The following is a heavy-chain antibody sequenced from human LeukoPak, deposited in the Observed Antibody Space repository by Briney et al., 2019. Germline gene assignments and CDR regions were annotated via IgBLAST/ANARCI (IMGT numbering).Heavy chain of an antibody. CDR3: ARAGDSDTYYCPFQH. J-gene: IGHJ1*01. V-gene: IGHV4-39*07. D-gene: IGHD3-10*01. CDR1: GDSITSSSYY. CDR2: MYYTGTI. Sequence: PSETLSLTCTVSGDSITSSSYYWGWIRQPPGKGLEWIGTMYYTGTIYYNPSLKSRVTISVDTSKNQFSLSLSSVTAADTAVYYCARAGDSDTYYCPFQHWGQGTLVTVSS.